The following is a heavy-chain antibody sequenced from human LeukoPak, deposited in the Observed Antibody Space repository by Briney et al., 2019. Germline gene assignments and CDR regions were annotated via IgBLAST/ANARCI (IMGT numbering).Heavy chain of an antibody. D-gene: IGHD2-21*02. CDR2: IWYDGSNK. CDR1: GFTFSSYG. V-gene: IGHV3-30*19. J-gene: IGHJ3*02. CDR3: ARGSGIVVVTATDDAFDI. Sequence: GRSLRLSCAASGFTFSSYGMHWVRQAPGEGLEWVAVIWYDGSNKYYADSVKGRFTISRDNSKNTLYLQMNSLRAEDTAVYYCARGSGIVVVTATDDAFDIWGQGTMVTVSS.